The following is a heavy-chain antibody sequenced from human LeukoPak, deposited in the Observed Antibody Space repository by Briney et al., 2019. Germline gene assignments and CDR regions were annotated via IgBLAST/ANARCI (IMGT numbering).Heavy chain of an antibody. CDR3: ARMSGCSGGICTSLKY. D-gene: IGHD2-15*01. J-gene: IGHJ4*02. CDR1: GFTLSSYE. CDR2: ISYDGTNK. V-gene: IGHV3-30*04. Sequence: GGSLRLSCAASGFTLSSYEMHWVRQAPGKGLEWVTLISYDGTNKYYADSVKGRFTVSRDNSNNTVFLQMHSLSAEDTAVYYCARMSGCSGGICTSLKYWGQGTLVTVSS.